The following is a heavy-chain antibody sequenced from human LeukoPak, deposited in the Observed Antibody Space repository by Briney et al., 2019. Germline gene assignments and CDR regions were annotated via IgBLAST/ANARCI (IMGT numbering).Heavy chain of an antibody. CDR3: AREGIAAAGTHYYYMDV. V-gene: IGHV3-48*03. Sequence: GGSLRLSCAASGFTFGSFEMNWVRQAPGKGLEWVSYISDSGTTIYYADSVKGRFTISRDNAKNSLYLQMNSLRAEDTAVYYCAREGIAAAGTHYYYMDVWGKGTTVTVSS. CDR2: ISDSGTTI. D-gene: IGHD6-13*01. J-gene: IGHJ6*03. CDR1: GFTFGSFE.